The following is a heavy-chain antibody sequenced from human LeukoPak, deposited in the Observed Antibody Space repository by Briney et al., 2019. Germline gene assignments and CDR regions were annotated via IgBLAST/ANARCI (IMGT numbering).Heavy chain of an antibody. CDR2: MSIDGNTK. J-gene: IGHJ4*02. CDR1: GFIFTDYP. D-gene: IGHD3-3*01. CDR3: VRDPILGFPDYFDS. V-gene: IGHV3-30-3*01. Sequence: GGSLRLSCAASGFIFTDYPIHWVRQTPDKGLECVALMSIDGNTKYYANSVRGRFTVSRDNSKNTVYLQTSSLRVEDTAVYYCVRDPILGFPDYFDSWGQGTLVTVSS.